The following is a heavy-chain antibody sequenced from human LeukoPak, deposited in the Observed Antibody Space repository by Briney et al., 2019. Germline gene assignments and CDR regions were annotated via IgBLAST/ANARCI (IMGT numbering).Heavy chain of an antibody. Sequence: GGTLRLSCAASGFTFSSYGMSWVRQAPGKGLEYVSAISSNGGSTYYANSVKGRFTISRDNSKNTLYLQMGSLRAEDMAVYYCAREGDSSSSWGLDYWGQGTLVTVSS. CDR3: AREGDSSSSWGLDY. CDR1: GFTFSSYG. D-gene: IGHD6-6*01. CDR2: ISSNGGST. V-gene: IGHV3-64*01. J-gene: IGHJ4*02.